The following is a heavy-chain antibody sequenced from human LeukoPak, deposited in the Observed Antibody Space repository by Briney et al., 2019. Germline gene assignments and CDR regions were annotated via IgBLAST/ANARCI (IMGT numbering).Heavy chain of an antibody. CDR3: ARGIRAVGGTNFDS. J-gene: IGHJ4*02. Sequence: GGSLRLSCAASGFTFSNYGMHWVRQAPGKGLEWVSFIQYDGSNKYYVDSVKGRFTISRDNSKNTLNLQMDSLRPEDTAMYYCARGIRAVGGTNFDSWGQGTLVTVSS. CDR1: GFTFSNYG. D-gene: IGHD1-26*01. V-gene: IGHV3-30*02. CDR2: IQYDGSNK.